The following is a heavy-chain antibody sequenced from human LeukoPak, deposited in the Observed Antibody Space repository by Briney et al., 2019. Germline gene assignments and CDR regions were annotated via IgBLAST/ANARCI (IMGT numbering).Heavy chain of an antibody. Sequence: GASVKVSCKASGGTFSSYAISWVRQAPGQGLEWMGGIIPIFGTANYAQKFQGRVTITADESTSTAYMELSSLRSEDTAVYYCASQLWLLTGVDPIDYWGQGTLVTVSS. J-gene: IGHJ4*02. D-gene: IGHD5-18*01. CDR2: IIPIFGTA. V-gene: IGHV1-69*13. CDR1: GGTFSSYA. CDR3: ASQLWLLTGVDPIDY.